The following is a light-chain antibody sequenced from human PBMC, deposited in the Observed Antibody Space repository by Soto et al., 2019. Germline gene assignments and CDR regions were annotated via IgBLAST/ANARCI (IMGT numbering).Light chain of an antibody. CDR1: SSDIGGYNY. CDR3: SSYASSSPYV. J-gene: IGLJ1*01. CDR2: DVS. V-gene: IGLV2-14*03. Sequence: QSALTQPASVSGSPGQSITISCTGTSSDIGGYNYVSWYQQHPGKAPKLVIYDVSTRPSGVSSRFSGSKSGNTASLTISGLQAEDEADYYCSSYASSSPYVFGTGTKLTVL.